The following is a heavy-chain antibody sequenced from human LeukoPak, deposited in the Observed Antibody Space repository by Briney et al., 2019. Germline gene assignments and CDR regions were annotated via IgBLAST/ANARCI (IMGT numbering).Heavy chain of an antibody. D-gene: IGHD3-22*01. CDR1: GFTFSDYY. Sequence: GGSLRLSCAASGFTFSDYYMSWIRQAPGRGLEWVSYISSSGITIYYADSVKGRFTISRDKAKNSLYLQMNSLRAEDTAVYYCARATPYYYDSSVGYWGQGTLVTVSS. V-gene: IGHV3-11*04. J-gene: IGHJ4*02. CDR2: ISSSGITI. CDR3: ARATPYYYDSSVGY.